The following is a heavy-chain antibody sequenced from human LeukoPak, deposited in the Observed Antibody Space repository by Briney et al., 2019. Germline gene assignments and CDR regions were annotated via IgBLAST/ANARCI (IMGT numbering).Heavy chain of an antibody. CDR2: IGSSSSYI. J-gene: IGHJ4*02. D-gene: IGHD3-22*01. V-gene: IGHV3-21*01. CDR1: GFTVSSNY. CDR3: ARVYYYDSSGYDY. Sequence: GGSLRLSCAASGFTVSSNYMSWVRQAPGKGLEWVSSIGSSSSYIYYADSVKGRFTISRDNAKNSLYLQMNSLRAEDTAVYYCARVYYYDSSGYDYWGQGTLVTVSS.